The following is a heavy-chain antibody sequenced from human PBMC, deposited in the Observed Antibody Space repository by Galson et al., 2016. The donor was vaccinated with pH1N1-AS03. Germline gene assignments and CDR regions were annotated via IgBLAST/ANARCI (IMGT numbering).Heavy chain of an antibody. J-gene: IGHJ4*02. CDR3: ARDRQLDNAAHFYESEY. D-gene: IGHD5/OR15-5a*01. V-gene: IGHV1-69*13. CDR2: IIPPSGTT. CDR1: GGTFGSYG. Sequence: SVKVSCKASGGTFGSYGVSWVRQAPGQGLEWMGGIIPPSGTTDYSQRFQGRVTITADESTNTAYMELSGLTSEDPAVYFCARDRQLDNAAHFYESEYWCQGTLVTVSS.